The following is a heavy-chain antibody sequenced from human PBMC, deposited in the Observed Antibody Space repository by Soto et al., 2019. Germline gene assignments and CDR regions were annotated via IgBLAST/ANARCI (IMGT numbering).Heavy chain of an antibody. D-gene: IGHD2-8*01. CDR1: GFTFNKYV. Sequence: GGSLRLSCAASGFTFNKYVMNWVRQAPGKGLEWVSGISGSAGTTYYADSVKGRFTISRDNSEDTLYLQINSLRPEDTARYYCAKNRIYDANGYHRDGIDVWGQGTMVTVSS. CDR3: AKNRIYDANGYHRDGIDV. V-gene: IGHV3-23*01. CDR2: ISGSAGTT. J-gene: IGHJ3*01.